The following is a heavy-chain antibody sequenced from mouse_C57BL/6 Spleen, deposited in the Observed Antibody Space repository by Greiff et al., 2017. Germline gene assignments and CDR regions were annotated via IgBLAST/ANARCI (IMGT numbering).Heavy chain of an antibody. J-gene: IGHJ4*01. V-gene: IGHV1-80*01. D-gene: IGHD2-4*01. CDR2: IYPGDGDT. CDR1: GYAFSSYW. Sequence: QVQLKESGAELVKPGASVKISCKASGYAFSSYWMNWVKQRPGKGLEWIGQIYPGDGDTNYNGKFKGKATLTADKSSSTAYMQLSSLTSEDSAVYFCARSRDYDGAMDYWGQGTSVTVSS. CDR3: ARSRDYDGAMDY.